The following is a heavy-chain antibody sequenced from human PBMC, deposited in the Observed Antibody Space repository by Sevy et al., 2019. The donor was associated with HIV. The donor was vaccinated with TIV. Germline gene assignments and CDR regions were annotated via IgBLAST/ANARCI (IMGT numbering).Heavy chain of an antibody. V-gene: IGHV3-30*04. CDR2: IAYDGRNK. Sequence: AGSLRLSCAASGFTFSNYAMYWVRQAPGKELEWVAVIAYDGRNKYYADSVKGRLTISRDNSKNTLYLQMNSLRAEDTDVYYCARVLSYDFWSGYSYSMDVWGQGTTVTVSS. J-gene: IGHJ6*02. CDR1: GFTFSNYA. D-gene: IGHD3-3*01. CDR3: ARVLSYDFWSGYSYSMDV.